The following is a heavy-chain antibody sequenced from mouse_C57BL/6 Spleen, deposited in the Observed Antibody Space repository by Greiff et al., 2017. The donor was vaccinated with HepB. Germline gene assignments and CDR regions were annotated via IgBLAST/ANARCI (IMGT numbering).Heavy chain of an antibody. CDR1: GYTFTSYW. D-gene: IGHD1-3*01. CDR3: ARPSSLYFDV. CDR2: IDPSDSYT. J-gene: IGHJ1*03. V-gene: IGHV1-69*01. Sequence: QVQLKQPGAELVMPGASVKLSCKASGYTFTSYWMHWVKQRPGQGLEWIGEIDPSDSYTNYNQKFKGKSTLTVDKSSSTAYMQLSSLTSEDSAVYYCARPSSLYFDVWGTGTTVTVSS.